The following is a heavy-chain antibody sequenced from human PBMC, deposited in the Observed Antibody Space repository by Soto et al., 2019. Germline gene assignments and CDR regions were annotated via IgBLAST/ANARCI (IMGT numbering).Heavy chain of an antibody. CDR1: GYTFTSYG. J-gene: IGHJ6*02. Sequence: QVQLVQSGAEVKKPGASVKVSCKASGYTFTSYGISWVRQAPGQGLEWMGWISAYNGNTNYAQKLQGRVTMTTDTSTSTAYMELRSLRSDDTAVYYWARVKYRPPYYYYYGMDVWGQGTTVTVSS. V-gene: IGHV1-18*01. CDR3: ARVKYRPPYYYYYGMDV. CDR2: ISAYNGNT. D-gene: IGHD5-18*01.